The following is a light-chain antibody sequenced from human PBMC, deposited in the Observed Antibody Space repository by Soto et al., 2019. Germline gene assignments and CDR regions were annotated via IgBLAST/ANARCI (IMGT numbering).Light chain of an antibody. CDR3: CSYTTTSTFV. CDR1: SSDVGGYDY. Sequence: QSVLTQPASVSGSPGQSITISCTGTSSDVGGYDYVSWYQQHPGKVPKLMIYEVFRRPSGISDRFSGSKSGNTASLTISGLQAEDEADYCFCSYTTTSTFVFGGGTKLAVL. V-gene: IGLV2-14*03. CDR2: EVF. J-gene: IGLJ2*01.